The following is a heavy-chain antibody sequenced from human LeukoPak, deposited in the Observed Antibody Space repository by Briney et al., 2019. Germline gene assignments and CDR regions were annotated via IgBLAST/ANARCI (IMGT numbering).Heavy chain of an antibody. D-gene: IGHD3-22*01. CDR1: GSTFTGYY. Sequence: GASVKVSCKASGSTFTGYYMHWVRQAPGQGLEWMGIINPSGGSTSYAQKFQGRVTMTRDTSTSTIYMELSSLRSEDTAVYYCARVGDSSGYYDYWGQGTLVTVSS. J-gene: IGHJ4*02. CDR3: ARVGDSSGYYDY. CDR2: INPSGGST. V-gene: IGHV1-46*01.